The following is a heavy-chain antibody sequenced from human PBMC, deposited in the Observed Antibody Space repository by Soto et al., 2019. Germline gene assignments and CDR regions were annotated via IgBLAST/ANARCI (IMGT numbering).Heavy chain of an antibody. J-gene: IGHJ5*02. Sequence: SETLSLTCTVSGGSVSSVSYYWSWIRQPPGKGLEWIGYIYYSGSTNYNPSLKSRVTISVDTSKNQFSLKLSSVTAADTAVYYCARDPVDYGDEPGWFDPWGRGTLVTVSS. CDR3: ARDPVDYGDEPGWFDP. V-gene: IGHV4-61*01. D-gene: IGHD4-17*01. CDR1: GGSVSSVSYY. CDR2: IYYSGST.